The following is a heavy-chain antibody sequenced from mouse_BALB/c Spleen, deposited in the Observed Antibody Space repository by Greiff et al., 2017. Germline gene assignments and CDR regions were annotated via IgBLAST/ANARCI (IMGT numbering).Heavy chain of an antibody. V-gene: IGHV7-3*02. Sequence: EVQGVESGGGLVQPGGSLRLSCATSGFTFTDYYMSWVRQPPGKALEWLGFIRNKANGYTTEYSASVKGRFTISRDNSQSILYLQMNTLRAEDSATYYCARDMGYYFDYWGQGTTLTVSS. CDR3: ARDMGYYFDY. CDR2: IRNKANGYTT. CDR1: GFTFTDYY. J-gene: IGHJ2*01.